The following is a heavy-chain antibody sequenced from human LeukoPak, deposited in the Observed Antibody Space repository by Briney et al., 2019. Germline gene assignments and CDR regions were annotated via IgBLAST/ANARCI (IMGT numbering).Heavy chain of an antibody. J-gene: IGHJ4*02. D-gene: IGHD2-2*01. CDR3: AKDSTLLY. Sequence: GGSLRLSCAASGFTFSSYGMHWVRQAPGKGLEWVAVISYDGSNKYYADSVKGRFTISRDNSKNTLYLQMNSLRAGDTAVYYCAKDSTLLYWGQGTLVTVSS. CDR1: GFTFSSYG. CDR2: ISYDGSNK. V-gene: IGHV3-30*18.